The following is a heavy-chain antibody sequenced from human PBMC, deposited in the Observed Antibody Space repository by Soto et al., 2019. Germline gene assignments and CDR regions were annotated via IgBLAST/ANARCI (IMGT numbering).Heavy chain of an antibody. CDR2: ISPYNGRT. V-gene: IGHV1-18*01. J-gene: IGHJ4*02. Sequence: QVQLVQSGTEVKKPGASVKVSCKASGYTFTGYGINWVRQAPGLGLEWVGWISPYNGRTSYSQKVQGRVTMTTDTSTRTAYMELTILISDHTAVYYCARTKDADYLGQGTQVTVSS. CDR1: GYTFTGYG. CDR3: ARTKDADY.